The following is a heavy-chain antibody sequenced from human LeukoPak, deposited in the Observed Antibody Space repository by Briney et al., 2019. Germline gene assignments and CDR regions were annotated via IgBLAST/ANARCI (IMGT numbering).Heavy chain of an antibody. D-gene: IGHD3-16*01. CDR2: ISAYNGYT. V-gene: IGHV1-18*01. Sequence: VKVSCKASGYTFINYGISWVRQAPGQGLEWLGWISAYNGYTNFAQKLQGRVTMTTDTSTSAAYMELRSLRSDDTAVYYCARVGGPYNDGYYYGMDVWGQGTMVTVSS. CDR1: GYTFINYG. CDR3: ARVGGPYNDGYYYGMDV. J-gene: IGHJ6*02.